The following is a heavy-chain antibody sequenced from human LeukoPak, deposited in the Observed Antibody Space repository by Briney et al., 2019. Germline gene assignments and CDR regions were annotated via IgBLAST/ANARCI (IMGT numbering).Heavy chain of an antibody. CDR1: GGSISTSSYY. Sequence: SETLSLTCTVSGGSISTSSYYWGWIRQPPGKGLEWIGSIYYSGSTYYNPSLKSRVTMSVDTSKNQFSLKLSSVTAADTAVYYCARSPLLGSLEWLLGDYYYMDVWGKGTTVTVSS. D-gene: IGHD3-3*01. CDR2: IYYSGST. CDR3: ARSPLLGSLEWLLGDYYYMDV. J-gene: IGHJ6*03. V-gene: IGHV4-39*07.